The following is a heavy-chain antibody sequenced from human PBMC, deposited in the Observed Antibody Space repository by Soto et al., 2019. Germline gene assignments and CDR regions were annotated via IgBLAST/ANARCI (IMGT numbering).Heavy chain of an antibody. CDR2: IYYSGST. J-gene: IGHJ5*02. CDR3: ARGVSSSSWYLNWFDP. V-gene: IGHV4-59*08. CDR1: GGSISSYY. D-gene: IGHD6-13*01. Sequence: NLSLTCTVSGGSISSYYWSWIRQPPGKGLEWIGYIYYSGSTNYNPSLKSRVTISVDTSKNQFSLKLSSVTAAETAVYYCARGVSSSSWYLNWFDPWGQGTLVTVSS.